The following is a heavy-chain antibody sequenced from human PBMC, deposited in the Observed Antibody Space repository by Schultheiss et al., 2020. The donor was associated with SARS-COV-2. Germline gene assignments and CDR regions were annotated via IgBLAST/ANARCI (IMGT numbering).Heavy chain of an antibody. D-gene: IGHD2-21*02. V-gene: IGHV3-30-3*01. CDR2: ISHDGSNR. J-gene: IGHJ4*02. CDR3: ARGYCGGDCPYGASHFDY. CDR1: RFTFSKYA. Sequence: GESLKISCAASRFTFSKYAIYWVRQAPGKGLEWVAVISHDGSNRYYADSVKGRFTISRDNSKNTLYLQMNSLRAEDMAVYYCARGYCGGDCPYGASHFDYWGQGTLVTVSS.